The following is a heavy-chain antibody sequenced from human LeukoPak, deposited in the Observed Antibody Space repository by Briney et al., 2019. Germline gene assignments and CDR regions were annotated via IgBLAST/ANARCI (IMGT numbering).Heavy chain of an antibody. CDR1: GFTFSSYA. CDR3: AKSISRPYYMDV. Sequence: GGSLRLSCAASGFTFSSYAMSWVRQAPGKGLEWVSAISGSGGSTYYADSVKGRFTISGDNSKNTLYLQMNSLRAEDTAVYYCAKSISRPYYMDVWGKGTTVTVSS. J-gene: IGHJ6*03. CDR2: ISGSGGST. V-gene: IGHV3-23*01. D-gene: IGHD3-3*02.